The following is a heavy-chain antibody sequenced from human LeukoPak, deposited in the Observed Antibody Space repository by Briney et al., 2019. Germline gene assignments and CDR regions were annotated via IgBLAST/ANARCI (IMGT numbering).Heavy chain of an antibody. V-gene: IGHV3-23*01. CDR2: ISGSGGGT. J-gene: IGHJ4*02. Sequence: GGSLRLSCAVSGITLSNYGMSWVRQAPGKGLEWVAGISGSGGGTNYADSVKGRFTISGDNPKNTLYLEMNGLRAEDTAVYYCAGDTPPGGDYYFDYWGQGTLVIVSS. CDR1: GITLSNYG. D-gene: IGHD3-16*01. CDR3: AGDTPPGGDYYFDY.